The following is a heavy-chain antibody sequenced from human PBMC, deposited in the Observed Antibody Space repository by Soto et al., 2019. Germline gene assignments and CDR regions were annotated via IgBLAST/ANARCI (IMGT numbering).Heavy chain of an antibody. J-gene: IGHJ5*02. CDR2: ISGSGFKK. CDR1: GFIFENFG. D-gene: IGHD1-26*01. CDR3: AKNQGVELVPLATVDWFDP. Sequence: PRLSCAASGFIFENFGMSWVRQAPGKGLEWISSISGSGFKKYYADSVKGRFTISRDNSKSTVYLELNNLSAEDTAVYHCAKNQGVELVPLATVDWFDPWGQGSVVTVSS. V-gene: IGHV3-23*01.